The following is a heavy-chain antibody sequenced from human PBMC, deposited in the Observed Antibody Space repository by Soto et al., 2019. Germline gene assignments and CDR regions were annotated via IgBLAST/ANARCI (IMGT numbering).Heavy chain of an antibody. D-gene: IGHD2-15*01. J-gene: IGHJ3*02. CDR2: IYPGDSDT. V-gene: IGHV5-51*01. CDR1: GYSFTSYW. CDR3: ASYNCSGGSCHPFVAFDI. Sequence: PGESLKISCKGSGYSFTSYWIGWVRQMPGKGLEWMGIIYPGDSDTRYSPSFQGQVTISADKSISTAYLQWSSLKASDTAMYYCASYNCSGGSCHPFVAFDIWGQGTMVTVSS.